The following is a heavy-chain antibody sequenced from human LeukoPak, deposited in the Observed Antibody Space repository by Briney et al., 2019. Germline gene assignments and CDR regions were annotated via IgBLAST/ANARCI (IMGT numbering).Heavy chain of an antibody. V-gene: IGHV1-2*02. D-gene: IGHD2-15*01. J-gene: IGHJ4*02. CDR2: INPNSGGT. Sequence: ASVKVSCTASGYTFTGYYMHWVRQAPGQGLEWMGWINPNSGGTNYAQKFQGRVTMTRDTSISTAYMELSRLRSDDTAVYYCARGYCSGGSCYAYLDYWGQGTLVTVSS. CDR3: ARGYCSGGSCYAYLDY. CDR1: GYTFTGYY.